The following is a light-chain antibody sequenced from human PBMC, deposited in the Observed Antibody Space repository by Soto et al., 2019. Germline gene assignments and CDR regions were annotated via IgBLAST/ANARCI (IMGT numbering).Light chain of an antibody. Sequence: EIVLTQSPGTLSLSPGERATLSCRASQSVSSSYLAWYQQKPGQAPRLLIYVASSRATGIPDRFSGSGYGTDLTLTISRLEPEDFAVYYCQQYGSSRFTFGPGTKVDIK. J-gene: IGKJ3*01. CDR1: QSVSSSY. CDR3: QQYGSSRFT. CDR2: VAS. V-gene: IGKV3-20*01.